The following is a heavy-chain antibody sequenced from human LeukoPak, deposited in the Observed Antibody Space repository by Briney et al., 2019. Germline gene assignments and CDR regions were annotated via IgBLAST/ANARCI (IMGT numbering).Heavy chain of an antibody. Sequence: GASVKVSCKASGYTFSTCDINWVRQAAGQGLEWMGWMNPNSGNTGLAHKFQGRVTMTRDTSINTAYMELSSLRSEDTAVYYCARVLGSISHWGQGTLVTVSS. CDR1: GYTFSTCD. CDR3: ARVLGSISH. D-gene: IGHD1-1*01. J-gene: IGHJ4*02. CDR2: MNPNSGNT. V-gene: IGHV1-8*01.